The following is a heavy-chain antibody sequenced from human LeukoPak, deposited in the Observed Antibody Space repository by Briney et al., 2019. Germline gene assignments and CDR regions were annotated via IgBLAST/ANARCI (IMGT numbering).Heavy chain of an antibody. Sequence: ASVNVSCKASGYTFTSYDTNWVQQAPGQGLEWMGWMNPNSGNTGYVQKFQGRVTMTRNTSITTAYMELSSLRFEDTAVYYCARGFDCSGGSCDSVLDYWGQGTLVTVSS. CDR2: MNPNSGNT. D-gene: IGHD2-15*01. V-gene: IGHV1-8*01. J-gene: IGHJ4*02. CDR3: ARGFDCSGGSCDSVLDY. CDR1: GYTFTSYD.